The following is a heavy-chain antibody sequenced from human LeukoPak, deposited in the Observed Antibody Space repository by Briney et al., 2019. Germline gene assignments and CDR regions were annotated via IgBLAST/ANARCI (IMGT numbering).Heavy chain of an antibody. J-gene: IGHJ5*02. D-gene: IGHD3-3*01. CDR2: INPNSGGT. V-gene: IGHV1-2*02. CDR1: GYTFTGYY. CDR3: ARAFRAIFGVPDP. Sequence: GASVKVSCKASGYTFTGYYMHWVRPAPGQRLEWMGWINPNSGGTNYAQKFQGRVTMTRDTSISTAYMELSRLRSDDTAVYYCARAFRAIFGVPDPWGQGTLVTVSS.